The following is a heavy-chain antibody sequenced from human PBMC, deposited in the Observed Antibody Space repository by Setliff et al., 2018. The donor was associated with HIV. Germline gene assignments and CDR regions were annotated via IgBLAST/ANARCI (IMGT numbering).Heavy chain of an antibody. CDR1: GGSISSSSYY. Sequence: SETLSLTCTVSGGSISSSSYYWGWIRQPPGKGLEWIVSIPYSGSTYYNPSLKSRVTISEDTSKNQFSLKVNSVTAADAAMYFCARESPDGLDYWGQGTLVTVSS. CDR3: ARESPDGLDY. D-gene: IGHD2-8*01. V-gene: IGHV4-39*07. CDR2: IPYSGST. J-gene: IGHJ4*02.